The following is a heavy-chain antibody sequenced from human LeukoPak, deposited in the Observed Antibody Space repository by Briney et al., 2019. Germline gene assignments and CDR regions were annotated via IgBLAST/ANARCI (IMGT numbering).Heavy chain of an antibody. Sequence: GGSLRLSCAASGFTFSDYYMSWVRQAPGKGLEWVANIKQDASEKYYVDSVKGRFTISRDSAENSLYLQMNNLRAEDTAVYYCAREWSSGWPLKYYFDYWGQGTLVTVSS. CDR2: IKQDASEK. CDR3: AREWSSGWPLKYYFDY. V-gene: IGHV3-7*03. J-gene: IGHJ4*02. CDR1: GFTFSDYY. D-gene: IGHD6-19*01.